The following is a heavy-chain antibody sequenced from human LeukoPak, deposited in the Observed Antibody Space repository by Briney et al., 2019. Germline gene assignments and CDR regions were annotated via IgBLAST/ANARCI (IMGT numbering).Heavy chain of an antibody. J-gene: IGHJ5*02. D-gene: IGHD4-17*01. CDR2: IIPIFGTA. CDR3: PRGNYGDDNWFDP. CDR1: GGTFSSYA. Sequence: SVKVSCKASGGTFSSYAISWVRQAPGQGLEWMGRIIPIFGTANYAQKFQGRVTITTDESTSTAYMELSSLRSEDTAVYYCPRGNYGDDNWFDPWGQGTLVTVSS. V-gene: IGHV1-69*05.